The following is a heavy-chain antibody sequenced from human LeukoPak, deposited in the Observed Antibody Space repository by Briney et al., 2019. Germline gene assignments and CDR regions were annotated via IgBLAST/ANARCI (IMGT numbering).Heavy chain of an antibody. V-gene: IGHV1-2*02. J-gene: IGHJ4*02. D-gene: IGHD2-2*01. CDR3: ARELRGCSSTTCYPSFDY. CDR1: GYTLTGYY. CDR2: INPKSGGT. Sequence: GASVKVSCKASGYTLTGYYIHWVRQAPGQGLEWMGWINPKSGGTTYAQKFQGRVTMTRDTSINTGYMELSRLRSDDTAVYYCARELRGCSSTTCYPSFDYWGQGTLVTVSS.